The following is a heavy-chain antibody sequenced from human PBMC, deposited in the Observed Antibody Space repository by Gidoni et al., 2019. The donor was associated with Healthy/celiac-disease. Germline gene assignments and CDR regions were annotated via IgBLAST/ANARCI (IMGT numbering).Heavy chain of an antibody. V-gene: IGHV3-30*18. Sequence: QVQLVESGGGVVQPGRSLRLSCAASGFTFSSYGMHWVRQAPGKGLEWVAVISYDGSNKYYADSVKGRFTISRDNSKNTLYLQMNSLRAEDTAVYYCANGGGYSYGYLPRGIDYWGQGTLVTVSS. CDR1: GFTFSSYG. J-gene: IGHJ4*02. CDR3: ANGGGYSYGYLPRGIDY. CDR2: ISYDGSNK. D-gene: IGHD5-18*01.